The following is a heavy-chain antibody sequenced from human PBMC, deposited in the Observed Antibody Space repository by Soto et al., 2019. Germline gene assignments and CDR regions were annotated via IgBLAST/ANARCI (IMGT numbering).Heavy chain of an antibody. CDR1: GFTFSSYA. V-gene: IGHV3-30-3*01. D-gene: IGHD3-10*01. CDR3: ARSTMVRGAPRRGGMDV. CDR2: ISYDGSNK. J-gene: IGHJ6*02. Sequence: QVQLVESGGGVVQPGRSLRLSCAASGFTFSSYAMHWVRQAPGKGLEWVAVISYDGSNKYYADSVKGRFTISRDNSKNTLYLQMNRLRAEDTAVYYCARSTMVRGAPRRGGMDVWGQGTTVTVSS.